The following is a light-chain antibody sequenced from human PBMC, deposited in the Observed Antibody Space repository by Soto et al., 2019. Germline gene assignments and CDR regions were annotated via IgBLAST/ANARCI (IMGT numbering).Light chain of an antibody. V-gene: IGKV3-20*01. CDR3: QQYGDSLSIT. J-gene: IGKJ5*01. Sequence: EIVLTQSPATLSLSPWERVTLSCRASQSISTYLAWYQQKPGQAPRLLIYGASSRATGIPDRFSGSGSGTDFTLTISRLEPEDFAVYYCQQYGDSLSITFGQGTRLEIK. CDR2: GAS. CDR1: QSISTY.